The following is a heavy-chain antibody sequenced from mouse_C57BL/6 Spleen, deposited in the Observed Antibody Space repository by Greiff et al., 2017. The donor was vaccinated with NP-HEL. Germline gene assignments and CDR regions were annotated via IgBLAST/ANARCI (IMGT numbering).Heavy chain of an antibody. CDR2: IDPSDSYT. Sequence: QVQLQQPGAELVKPGASVKLSCKASGYTFTSYWMQWVKQRPGQGLEWIGVIDPSDSYTNYNQKFKGKATLTVDTSSSTAYMQLSSLTSEDSAVYYCARWLTTVVADYWGQGTTLTVSS. CDR3: ARWLTTVVADY. CDR1: GYTFTSYW. V-gene: IGHV1-50*01. J-gene: IGHJ2*01. D-gene: IGHD1-1*01.